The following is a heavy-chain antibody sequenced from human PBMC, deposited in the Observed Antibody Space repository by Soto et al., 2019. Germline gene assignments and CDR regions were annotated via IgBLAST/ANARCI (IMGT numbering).Heavy chain of an antibody. CDR2: ISYDGSNK. J-gene: IGHJ4*02. CDR3: ARGKTRITMVRGVDY. V-gene: IGHV3-30-3*01. Sequence: HPGGSLRLSCAASGFTFSSYAMHWVRQAPGKGLEWVAVISYDGSNKYYADSVKGRFTISRDNSKNTLYLQMNSLRAEDTAVYYCARGKTRITMVRGVDYWGQGTLVTVSS. CDR1: GFTFSSYA. D-gene: IGHD3-10*01.